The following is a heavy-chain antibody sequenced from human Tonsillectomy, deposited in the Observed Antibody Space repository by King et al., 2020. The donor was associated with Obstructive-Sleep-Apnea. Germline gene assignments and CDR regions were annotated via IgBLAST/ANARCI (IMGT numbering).Heavy chain of an antibody. D-gene: IGHD3-22*01. V-gene: IGHV5-51*01. Sequence: VQLVESGAEVKKPGESLKISCKGSGYSFTTYWIGWVRKMPGKGLEWMGSIYPGDSDTRYSPTFQGQVTISADKSINTAFLQWSSLTASDTAMYYCARHPYYDSSGSNFDYWGQGTLVTVSS. J-gene: IGHJ4*02. CDR3: ARHPYYDSSGSNFDY. CDR2: IYPGDSDT. CDR1: GYSFTTYW.